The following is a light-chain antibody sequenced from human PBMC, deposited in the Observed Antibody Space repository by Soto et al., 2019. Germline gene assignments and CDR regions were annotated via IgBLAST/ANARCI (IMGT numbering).Light chain of an antibody. V-gene: IGLV1-40*01. J-gene: IGLJ2*01. CDR1: SSNIGAGFD. CDR3: QSYDSSLRGSV. Sequence: QSALTQPPSVSGAPGQRVINSCTGSSSNIGAGFDVYWHQQLPGTAPKLLINGNNNRPSGVPDRFSGSKSGTSASLAISGLQAEDEADYYCQSYDSSLRGSVFGGGTKLTVL. CDR2: GNN.